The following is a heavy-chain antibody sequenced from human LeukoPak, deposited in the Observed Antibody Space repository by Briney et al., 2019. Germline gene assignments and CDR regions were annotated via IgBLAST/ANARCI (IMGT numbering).Heavy chain of an antibody. Sequence: ASVKVSCKASGYTFPNFGISWVRQAPGQGVEWMGWISPYSGDTNYAQNLQGRVTMTTDTSTTTAYMELTSPRSDDTAVYYCARGNVRATRGLDYWGQGTLVTVSS. CDR3: ARGNVRATRGLDY. J-gene: IGHJ4*02. CDR1: GYTFPNFG. CDR2: ISPYSGDT. V-gene: IGHV1-18*01. D-gene: IGHD1-26*01.